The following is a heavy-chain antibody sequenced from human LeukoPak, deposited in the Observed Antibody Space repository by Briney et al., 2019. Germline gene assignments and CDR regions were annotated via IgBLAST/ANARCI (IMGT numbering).Heavy chain of an antibody. CDR1: GYSISSGYY. CDR3: ARASPMYYYDSSGYYYFDY. D-gene: IGHD3-22*01. V-gene: IGHV4-38-2*02. Sequence: SETLSLTCTVSGYSISSGYYWGWIRQPPGKGLEWIGTIYHSGSTYYNPSLKSRVTISVDTSKNQFSLKLSSVTAADTAVYYCARASPMYYYDSSGYYYFDYWGQGTLVTVSS. J-gene: IGHJ4*02. CDR2: IYHSGST.